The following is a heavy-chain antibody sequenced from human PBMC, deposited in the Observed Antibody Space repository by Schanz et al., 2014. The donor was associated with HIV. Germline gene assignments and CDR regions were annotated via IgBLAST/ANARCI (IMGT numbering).Heavy chain of an antibody. CDR3: ARGTYSTPVQYYFYYGMDV. CDR1: GGTFRSNA. Sequence: QVQLVQSGAEVKKTGSSVKVSCKASGGTFRSNAITWVRQAPGQGLEWIGHFNVMLSKINSAQKFQGRVTMTADKSTSTVSLELSSLRFEDTAVYYCARGTYSTPVQYYFYYGMDVWGLGTTVTVSS. D-gene: IGHD2-15*01. V-gene: IGHV1-69*06. J-gene: IGHJ6*02. CDR2: FNVMLSKI.